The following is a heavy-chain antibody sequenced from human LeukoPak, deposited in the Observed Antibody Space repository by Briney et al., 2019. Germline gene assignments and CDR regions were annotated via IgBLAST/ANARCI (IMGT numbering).Heavy chain of an antibody. CDR1: GGTFSIYA. Sequence: ASVKVSCKASGGTFSIYAISWVRQAPGQGLEWMGGIIPILGTANYAQKFQGRVTITADESTSTAYMELSSLRSEDTAVYYCARVPYSSGWFTPKYYFDYWGQGTLVTVSS. D-gene: IGHD6-19*01. CDR2: IIPILGTA. V-gene: IGHV1-69*13. J-gene: IGHJ4*02. CDR3: ARVPYSSGWFTPKYYFDY.